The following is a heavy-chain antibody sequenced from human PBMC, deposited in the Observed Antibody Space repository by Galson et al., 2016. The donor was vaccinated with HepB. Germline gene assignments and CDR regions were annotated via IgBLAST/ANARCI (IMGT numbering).Heavy chain of an antibody. CDR2: ISDDSNHI. CDR3: TRGGCSSGPWKPFDP. Sequence: SLRLSCAASGFTFNSYTMNWVRQAPGKGLEWVSSISDDSNHIFHADSVEGRFFTSRDNAKNSLFLQMNSLRAEDTAVYYCTRGGCSSGPWKPFDPWGQGHLVTVSS. V-gene: IGHV3-21*01. J-gene: IGHJ5*02. CDR1: GFTFNSYT. D-gene: IGHD6-19*01.